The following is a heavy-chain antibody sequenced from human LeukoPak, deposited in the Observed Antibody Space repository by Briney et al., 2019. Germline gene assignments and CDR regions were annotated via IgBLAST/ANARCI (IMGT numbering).Heavy chain of an antibody. D-gene: IGHD3-10*01. CDR2: ISGSGGST. J-gene: IGHJ4*02. CDR3: AKDTPTLSLLWFGELSY. V-gene: IGHV3-23*01. CDR1: GFTVSSKY. Sequence: SGGSLRLSCAASGFTVSSKYMSWVRQAPGKGLEWVSAISGSGGSTYYADSVKGRFTISRDNSKNTLYLQMNSLRAEDTAVYYCAKDTPTLSLLWFGELSYWGQGTLVTVSS.